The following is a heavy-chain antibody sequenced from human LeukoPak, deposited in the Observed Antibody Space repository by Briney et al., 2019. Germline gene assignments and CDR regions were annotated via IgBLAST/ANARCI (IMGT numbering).Heavy chain of an antibody. V-gene: IGHV4-61*02. J-gene: IGHJ4*02. CDR1: GGSISSSSYY. CDR2: IYSSGTT. Sequence: SETLSLTCTVSGGSISSSSYYWSWIRQPAGKGLEWIGRIYSSGTTNYSPSLKSRVTMSVDTSKNQLSLKLSSVTAADTAVYYCARQIVGANDYWGQGTLVTVSS. CDR3: ARQIVGANDY. D-gene: IGHD1-26*01.